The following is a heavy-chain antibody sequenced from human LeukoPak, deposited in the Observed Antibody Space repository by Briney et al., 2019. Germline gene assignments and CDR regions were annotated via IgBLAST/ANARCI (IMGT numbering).Heavy chain of an antibody. J-gene: IGHJ1*01. CDR3: ARDVATRAEFLQH. CDR2: ISREGSIT. Sequence: QSGGSLRLSCTGSGFIFDEYVMHWVRQAPGKGLEWVSLISREGSITTYADSVKGRFIISRDNTKNSLYLQMNSLRTEDTALYYCARDVATRAEFLQHWGQGALVTVSS. V-gene: IGHV3-43*01. CDR1: GFIFDEYV. D-gene: IGHD1-26*01.